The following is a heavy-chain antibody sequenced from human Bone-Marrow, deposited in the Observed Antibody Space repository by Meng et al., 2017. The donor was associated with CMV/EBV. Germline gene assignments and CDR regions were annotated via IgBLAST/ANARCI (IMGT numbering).Heavy chain of an antibody. CDR1: GGTFSSYT. V-gene: IGHV1-69*02. J-gene: IGHJ4*02. CDR3: ALRFLEWPVDY. D-gene: IGHD3-3*01. CDR2: IIPILGIA. Sequence: SVKVSCKASGGTFSSYTISWVRQAPGQGLEWMGRIIPILGIANYAQKFQGRVTITTDESTSTAYMELSSLRSEDTAVYYCALRFLEWPVDYWGQGTLVTVSS.